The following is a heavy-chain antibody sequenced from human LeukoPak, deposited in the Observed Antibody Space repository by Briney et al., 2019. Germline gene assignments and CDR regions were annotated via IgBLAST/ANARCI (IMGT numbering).Heavy chain of an antibody. V-gene: IGHV3-23*01. CDR1: GFTFSYHW. CDR2: ISGSGGST. Sequence: GGSLRLSCAASGFTFSYHWMTWVRQAPGKGLEWVSAISGSGGSTYYADSVKGRFTISRDNSKNTLYLQMNSLRAEDTAVYYCAKDHGYYYDSSGYYGLDYWGQGTLVTVSS. J-gene: IGHJ4*02. CDR3: AKDHGYYYDSSGYYGLDY. D-gene: IGHD3-22*01.